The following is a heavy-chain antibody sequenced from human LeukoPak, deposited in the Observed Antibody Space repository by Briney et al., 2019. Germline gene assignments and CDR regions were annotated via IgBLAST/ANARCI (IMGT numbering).Heavy chain of an antibody. D-gene: IGHD6-19*01. V-gene: IGHV6-1*01. CDR3: ARSIAVDDPTLRY. Sequence: SQTLSLTCTISGDSVSSNSAAWNWIRQSPSRGLEWLGRTYYRSKWYNDYAVSVKSRITINQDPSKKQFSLQLNSVTPEDTAVYYCARSIAVDDPTLRYWGQGTLVTVSS. CDR2: TYYRSKWYN. J-gene: IGHJ4*02. CDR1: GDSVSSNSAA.